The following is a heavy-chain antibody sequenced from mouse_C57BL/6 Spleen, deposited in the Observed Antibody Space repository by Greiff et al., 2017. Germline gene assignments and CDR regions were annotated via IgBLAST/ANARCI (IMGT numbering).Heavy chain of an antibody. CDR3: ARFDYDVGYAMDY. Sequence: DVKLVESGPGLAKPSQTLSLTCSVTGYSITSDYWNWIRKFPGNKLEYMGYISYSGSTYYNPSLKSRISITRDTSKNQYYLQLNSVTTEDTATYYCARFDYDVGYAMDYWGQGTSVTVSS. D-gene: IGHD2-4*01. CDR2: ISYSGST. V-gene: IGHV3-8*01. CDR1: GYSITSDY. J-gene: IGHJ4*01.